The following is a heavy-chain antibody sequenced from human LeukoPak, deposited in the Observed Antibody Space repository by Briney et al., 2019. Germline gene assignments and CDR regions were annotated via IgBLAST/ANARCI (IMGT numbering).Heavy chain of an antibody. CDR3: ARHAHSGWYLLSSLDY. CDR1: GFTFSSYG. Sequence: PGGSLRLSCAASGFTFSSYGMHWVRQAPGKGLEWVAVISYDGSNKYYADSVKGRFTISRDNSKNTLYLQMNSLRAEDTAVYYCARHAHSGWYLLSSLDYWGQGTLVTVSS. J-gene: IGHJ4*02. CDR2: ISYDGSNK. V-gene: IGHV3-30*03. D-gene: IGHD6-19*01.